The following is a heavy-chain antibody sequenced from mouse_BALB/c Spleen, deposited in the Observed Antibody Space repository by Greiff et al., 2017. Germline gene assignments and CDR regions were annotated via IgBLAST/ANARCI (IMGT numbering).Heavy chain of an antibody. CDR2: ISSGSSTI. D-gene: IGHD1-1*01. CDR3: ARPYYGSSYFDY. V-gene: IGHV5-17*02. Sequence: EVKLEESGEGLVQPGGSRKLSCAASGFTFSSFGMHWVRQAPEKGLEWVAYISSGSSTIYYADTVKGRFTISRDNPKNTLFLQMTSLRSEDTAMYYCARPYYGSSYFDYWGQGTTLTVSS. CDR1: GFTFSSFG. J-gene: IGHJ2*01.